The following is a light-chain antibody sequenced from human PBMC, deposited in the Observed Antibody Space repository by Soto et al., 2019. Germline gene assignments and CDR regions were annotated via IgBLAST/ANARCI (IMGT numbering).Light chain of an antibody. CDR1: QGVSTW. CDR2: TAS. CDR3: QQTTTFPLT. Sequence: DLQMTQSPSSVSASVGDRVTITCRASQGVSTWLAWYQQKPGKAPNLLIYTASSLQSGVPSRFSGSGSRTHFTLTISSLQPEDFATYYCQQTTTFPLTFGGGTKVEI. V-gene: IGKV1D-12*01. J-gene: IGKJ4*01.